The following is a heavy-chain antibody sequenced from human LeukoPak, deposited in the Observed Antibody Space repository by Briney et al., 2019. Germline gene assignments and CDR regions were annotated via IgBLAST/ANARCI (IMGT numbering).Heavy chain of an antibody. CDR1: GYTFTGYY. J-gene: IGHJ5*02. CDR3: ARVHSRAVAPRNGDWFDP. CDR2: INPNSGGT. V-gene: IGHV1-2*02. D-gene: IGHD6-19*01. Sequence: GASVKVSCKASGYTFTGYYVHWVRQAPGQGLEWMGWINPNSGGTNYAQKFQGRVTMTRDTSISTAYMELSRLRSDDTAVYYCARVHSRAVAPRNGDWFDPWGQGTLVTVSS.